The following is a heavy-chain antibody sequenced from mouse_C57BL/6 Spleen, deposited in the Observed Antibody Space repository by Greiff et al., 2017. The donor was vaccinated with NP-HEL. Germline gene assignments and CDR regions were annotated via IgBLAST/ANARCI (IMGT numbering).Heavy chain of an antibody. CDR3: TRVAAQAPVYAMDY. CDR1: GFTFSSYA. V-gene: IGHV5-9-1*02. J-gene: IGHJ4*01. CDR2: ISSGGDYI. D-gene: IGHD3-2*02. Sequence: EVKLVESGEGLVKPGGSLKLSCAASGFTFSSYAMSWVRQTPEKRLEWVAYISSGGDYIYYADTVKGRFTISRDNARNTLYLQMSSLKSEDTAMYYCTRVAAQAPVYAMDYWGQGTSVTVSS.